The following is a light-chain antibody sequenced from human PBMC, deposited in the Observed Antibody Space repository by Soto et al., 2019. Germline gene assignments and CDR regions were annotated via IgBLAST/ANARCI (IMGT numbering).Light chain of an antibody. CDR3: SSYAGSNIL. CDR1: SSDVGGYNY. J-gene: IGLJ1*01. V-gene: IGLV2-8*01. CDR2: EVS. Sequence: LTQPPSASGSPGQSVTISCTGTSSDVGGYNYVSWYQQHPGKAPKLMIYEVSKRPSGVPDRFSGSKSGNTASLTVSGLQAEDEADYYCSSYAGSNILFGTGTKVTVL.